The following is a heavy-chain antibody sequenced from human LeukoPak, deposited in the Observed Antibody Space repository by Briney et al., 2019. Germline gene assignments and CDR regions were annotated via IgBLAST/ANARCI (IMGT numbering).Heavy chain of an antibody. CDR2: IYYSGST. J-gene: IGHJ4*02. CDR3: ARLPLGAFGEVLNFDY. Sequence: PSETLSLTCTVSGGSISSYYWSWIRQPPGKGLEWIGYIYYSGSTNYNPSLKSRVTISVDTSKNQFSLRVNSVTAADTAVYYCARLPLGAFGEVLNFDYWGQGSLVTVSS. V-gene: IGHV4-59*12. D-gene: IGHD3-10*01. CDR1: GGSISSYY.